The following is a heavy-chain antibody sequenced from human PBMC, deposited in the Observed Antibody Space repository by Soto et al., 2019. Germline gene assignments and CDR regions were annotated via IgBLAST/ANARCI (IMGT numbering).Heavy chain of an antibody. CDR1: GGTISSSSYY. D-gene: IGHD1-20*01. Sequence: PSESLSLSCPDSGGTISSSSYYWGWIRQPPGKGLEWIGSIYYSGSTYYNPSLKSRVTISVDTSKNQFSLKLSSVTAADTAVYYCARLGMFDPWGQGTLVTVSS. CDR2: IYYSGST. J-gene: IGHJ5*02. V-gene: IGHV4-39*01. CDR3: ARLGMFDP.